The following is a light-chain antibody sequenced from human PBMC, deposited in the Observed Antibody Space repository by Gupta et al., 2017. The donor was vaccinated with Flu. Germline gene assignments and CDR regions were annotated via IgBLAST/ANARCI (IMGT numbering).Light chain of an antibody. V-gene: IGLV2-8*01. CDR2: EDS. CDR1: TSAVGGDKY. Sequence: ITCTATTSAVGGDKYVSWQHPHPVQPPKLMIYEDSRRRSGVPDRFSGSNSGTTAYLALTGLQAEDEADDYYDSQAGSNNFGVFGGGTKLTVL. J-gene: IGLJ3*02. CDR3: DSQAGSNNFGV.